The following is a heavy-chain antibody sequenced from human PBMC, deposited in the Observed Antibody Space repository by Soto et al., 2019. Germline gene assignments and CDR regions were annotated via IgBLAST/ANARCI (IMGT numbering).Heavy chain of an antibody. CDR1: GGSISSSSYY. CDR2: IYYSGST. CDR3: ARFHDYGDRGSYFDY. D-gene: IGHD4-17*01. J-gene: IGHJ4*02. Sequence: QLQPQESGPGLVKPSETLSLTCTVSGGSISSSSYYWGWIRQPPGKGLEWIGNIYYSGSTYYNPSLKSRVTISVDTSKIQFSLKLSSVTAADTAVYYCARFHDYGDRGSYFDYWGQGTLVTVSS. V-gene: IGHV4-39*01.